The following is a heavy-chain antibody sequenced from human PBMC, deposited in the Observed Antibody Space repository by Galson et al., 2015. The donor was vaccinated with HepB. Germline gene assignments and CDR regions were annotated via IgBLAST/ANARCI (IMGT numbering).Heavy chain of an antibody. Sequence: SETLSLTCTVSGGSTSYYYWSWIRQPPGKGLEWIGYSFFGGNTNYNPSLKSRVSISGDTSKNQFSLTLSSVTAADTAVYYCARHVVKGGSGWYGYYYGMDVWGQGTTVTVSS. CDR3: ARHVVKGGSGWYGYYYGMDV. D-gene: IGHD6-19*01. J-gene: IGHJ6*02. CDR2: SFFGGNT. V-gene: IGHV4-59*08. CDR1: GGSTSYYY.